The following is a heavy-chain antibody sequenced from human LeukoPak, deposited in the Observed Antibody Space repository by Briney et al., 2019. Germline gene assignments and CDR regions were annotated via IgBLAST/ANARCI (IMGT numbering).Heavy chain of an antibody. V-gene: IGHV3-30*18. CDR3: AKGTAVDRQYFEN. CDR1: RFTFSACG. CDR2: ISFDGSHK. Sequence: PGGSLRLSCAASRFTFSACGMHWVRQAPGKGLEWVAAISFDGSHKYYADSVKGRFTISRDNSMNTLYLQMNSLRAEDTAVHYCAKGTAVDRQYFENWGQGTLVTVSS. J-gene: IGHJ4*02. D-gene: IGHD1-1*01.